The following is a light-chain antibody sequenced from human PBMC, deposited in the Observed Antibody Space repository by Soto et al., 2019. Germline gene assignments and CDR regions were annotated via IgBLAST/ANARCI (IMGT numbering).Light chain of an antibody. J-gene: IGLJ1*01. Sequence: QSALTQPASVSGSPGQSITISCTGTSSDVGGYNYVSWYQQHPGKAPKLMIYEVSNRPSGVSNRFSGSKSGNTASLTISGLQADDEADYYCSSYTGSSTLDFGTGTKLT. V-gene: IGLV2-14*01. CDR1: SSDVGGYNY. CDR3: SSYTGSSTLD. CDR2: EVS.